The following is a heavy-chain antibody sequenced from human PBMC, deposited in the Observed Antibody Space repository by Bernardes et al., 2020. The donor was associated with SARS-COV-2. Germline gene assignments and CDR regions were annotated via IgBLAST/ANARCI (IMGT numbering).Heavy chain of an antibody. CDR3: ASQGGWYIDS. CDR2: IHYSGTT. CDR1: GGSIMSDNR. D-gene: IGHD6-19*01. Sequence: SETLSVTCAALGGSIMSDNRWSWVRQTPGQGLEWIGEIHYSGTTKYNPSFQNRVTISVDTSKNQWSLRMTSMSAADTAVYFCASQGGWYIDSWGQGTLVTVSS. V-gene: IGHV4-4*02. J-gene: IGHJ4*02.